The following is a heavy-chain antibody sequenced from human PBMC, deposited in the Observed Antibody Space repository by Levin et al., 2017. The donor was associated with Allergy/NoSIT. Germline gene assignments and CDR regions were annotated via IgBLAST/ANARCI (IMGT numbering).Heavy chain of an antibody. D-gene: IGHD3-22*01. Sequence: SGPTLVKPTQTLTLTCTFSGFSLSTSGVGVGWIRQPPGKALEWLALIYWDDDERYSPSLKSRLTITKDTSKNQVDLTMTNMDPVDTATYYCARYYDSSGFATRHFDYWGQGTLVTVSS. J-gene: IGHJ4*02. CDR1: GFSLSTSGVG. V-gene: IGHV2-5*02. CDR2: IYWDDDE. CDR3: ARYYDSSGFATRHFDY.